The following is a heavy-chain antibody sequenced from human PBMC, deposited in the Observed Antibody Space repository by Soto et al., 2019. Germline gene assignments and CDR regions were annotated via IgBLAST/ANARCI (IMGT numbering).Heavy chain of an antibody. CDR1: GGSISSSSYY. CDR3: ARHFDFWRGLYFDY. Sequence: QLQLQESGPGLVKPSETLSLTCTVSGGSISSSSYYWGWIRQPPGKGLEWIGSIYYSGSTYYNPSLKSRVTISVDTSKNQFSLKLSSVTAADTAVYYCARHFDFWRGLYFDYWGQGTLVTVSS. V-gene: IGHV4-39*01. CDR2: IYYSGST. J-gene: IGHJ4*02. D-gene: IGHD3-3*01.